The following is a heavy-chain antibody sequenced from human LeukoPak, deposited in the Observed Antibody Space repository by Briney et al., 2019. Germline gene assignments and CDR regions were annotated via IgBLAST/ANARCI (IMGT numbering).Heavy chain of an antibody. J-gene: IGHJ6*03. CDR3: ARAGYSSSWAYYYMDV. Sequence: PSETLSLTCTVSGGSISSSSYYWGWIRQPPGKGLEWIGSIYYSGSTYYNPSLKSRVTISVDTSKNQFSLKLSSVTAADTAVYYCARAGYSSSWAYYYMDVWGKGTTVTISS. CDR1: GGSISSSSYY. V-gene: IGHV4-39*01. CDR2: IYYSGST. D-gene: IGHD6-13*01.